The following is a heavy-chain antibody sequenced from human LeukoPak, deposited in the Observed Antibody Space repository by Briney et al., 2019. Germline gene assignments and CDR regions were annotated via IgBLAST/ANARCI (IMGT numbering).Heavy chain of an antibody. V-gene: IGHV3-48*04. CDR3: ARGGIPTEGYFYYYLDV. CDR2: ISSSSGTI. D-gene: IGHD1-1*01. Sequence: GGSLRLSCAASGFTFSTYDMTWVRKAPGGGLEWVSYISSSSGTIYYADSVKDRFTISRDNAKNSLFLQMNSLRAEDTAVYYCARGGIPTEGYFYYYLDVWGKGTTVTVSS. CDR1: GFTFSTYD. J-gene: IGHJ6*03.